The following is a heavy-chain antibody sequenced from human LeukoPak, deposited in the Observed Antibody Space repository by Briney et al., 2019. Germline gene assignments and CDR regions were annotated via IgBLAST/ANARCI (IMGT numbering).Heavy chain of an antibody. CDR1: GSPFTGFY. V-gene: IGHV1-2*02. Sequence: ASVKVSCKASGSPFTGFYVHWVRQAPGQGLEWMGWINPNSGVTSYAQTFQGRVTVTRDRSLSTAYMELRRLRSDDTAVYYCATDFAVSNWFDPWGQGSLSLSPQ. CDR2: INPNSGVT. J-gene: IGHJ5*02. CDR3: ATDFAVSNWFDP. D-gene: IGHD3-3*01.